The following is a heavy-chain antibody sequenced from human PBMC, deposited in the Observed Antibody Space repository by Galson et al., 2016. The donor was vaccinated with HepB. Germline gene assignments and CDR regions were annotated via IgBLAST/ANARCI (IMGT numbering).Heavy chain of an antibody. CDR1: DSNSSYW. CDR2: IYPGSSNV. J-gene: IGHJ4*02. CDR3: ATVGSGGKTRLSDS. Sequence: QSGAEVKKPGESLKISCKGFDSNSSYWIGWIRQLPGKGLEWMAIIYPGSSNVRYSPFFQGLVTISADKSTNTAYLQWSSLKASDSARYYWATVGSGGKTRLSDSWGQGTLLTVSS. V-gene: IGHV5-51*01. D-gene: IGHD2-8*02.